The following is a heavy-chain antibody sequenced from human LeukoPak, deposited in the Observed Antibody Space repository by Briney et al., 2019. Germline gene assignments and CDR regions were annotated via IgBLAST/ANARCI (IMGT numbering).Heavy chain of an antibody. V-gene: IGHV4-61*02. J-gene: IGHJ5*02. CDR2: IYISESP. D-gene: IGHD4-17*01. CDR3: ARGRTFVDDYGGYEGWFDP. CDR1: GASISSGNYD. Sequence: SETLSLTCSVSGASISSGNYDWTWVRQPAGKGLEWIGRIYISESPNYNPSLKSRVTISIDTSKNQFSLKVSSVTAADTAVYYCARGRTFVDDYGGYEGWFDPWGQGALVTVSS.